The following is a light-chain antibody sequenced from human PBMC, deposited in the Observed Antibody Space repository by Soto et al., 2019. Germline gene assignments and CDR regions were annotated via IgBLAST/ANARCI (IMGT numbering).Light chain of an antibody. CDR2: DNS. Sequence: QSVLTQPPSVSGAPGQRVTISCTGSSSNIGAGYDVHWYQQLPGTAPNLLIYDNSNRPSGVPDRFSGSKSGTSASLAITGLQADDEADYYCQSYDRSLSGSRVFGTGTKVTVL. CDR1: SSNIGAGYD. CDR3: QSYDRSLSGSRV. V-gene: IGLV1-40*01. J-gene: IGLJ1*01.